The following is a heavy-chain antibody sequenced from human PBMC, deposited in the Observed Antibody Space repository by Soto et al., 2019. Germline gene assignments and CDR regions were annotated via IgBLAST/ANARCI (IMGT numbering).Heavy chain of an antibody. CDR3: ASTPHDKVGYNWFDP. D-gene: IGHD3-22*01. CDR1: GGSISSYY. J-gene: IGHJ5*02. CDR2: IYYSGST. V-gene: IGHV4-59*01. Sequence: SETLSLTCTVSGGSISSYYWSWIRQPPGKGLEWIGYIYYSGSTNYNPSLKSRVTISVDTSKNQFSLKLSSVTAADTAVYYCASTPHDKVGYNWFDPWGQGTLVTVSS.